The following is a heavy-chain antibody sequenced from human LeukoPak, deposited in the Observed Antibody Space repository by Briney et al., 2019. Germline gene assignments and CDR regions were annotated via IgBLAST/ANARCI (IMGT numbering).Heavy chain of an antibody. CDR1: GFTFSSYW. CDR2: ISGGGDKT. Sequence: GGSLRLSCAASGFTFSSYWMSWVRQAPGKGLEWVSGISGGGDKTYYADSVNGRFTISRDNSKNTVSPQMSSLRAEDTALYYCAKDLALAGTGGGFDVWGQGTRVAVSS. V-gene: IGHV3-23*01. CDR3: AKDLALAGTGGGFDV. D-gene: IGHD6-19*01. J-gene: IGHJ3*01.